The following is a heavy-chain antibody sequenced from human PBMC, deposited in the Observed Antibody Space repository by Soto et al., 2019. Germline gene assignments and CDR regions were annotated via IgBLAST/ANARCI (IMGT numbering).Heavy chain of an antibody. CDR3: ATCSRGSSYYAFRL. J-gene: IGHJ3*01. D-gene: IGHD2-15*01. CDR2: ISSSGSTI. Sequence: QVQLVESGGGLVKPGGSLRLSCAASGFTFSDYYMSWIRQAPGKGLEWVSYISSSGSTIYYADSVKGRFTISRDNAKNSLYLQMHSLRAAVTAVYYCATCSRGSSYYAFRLWGQGTMVTASS. V-gene: IGHV3-11*01. CDR1: GFTFSDYY.